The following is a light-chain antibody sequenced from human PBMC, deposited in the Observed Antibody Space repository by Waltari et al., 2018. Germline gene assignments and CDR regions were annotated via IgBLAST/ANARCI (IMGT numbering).Light chain of an antibody. J-gene: IGLJ2*01. V-gene: IGLV2-14*01. CDR2: EVS. CDR1: SSDVGSYNY. Sequence: QSALTQPASVSGSPGQSITISCPGTSSDVGSYNYVSWYQQHPGKAPKLMISEVSNRPSGVSNRFSGSKSGNTASLTISGLQAEDEADYYCASYTSSSTIFGGGTNLTVL. CDR3: ASYTSSSTI.